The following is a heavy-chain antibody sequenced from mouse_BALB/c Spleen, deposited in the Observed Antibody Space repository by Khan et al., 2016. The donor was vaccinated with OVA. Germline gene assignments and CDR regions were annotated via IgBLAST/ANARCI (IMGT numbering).Heavy chain of an antibody. Sequence: QVQLKESGPGLVAPSQSLSITCTVSGFSLTSYGVSWVRQPPGKGLEWLGVIWGDGNTNFHSALRSRLSISKENSKSQVFLQLNRLQTDDTATSYCAKDLGYDAVDYGGQGTSVTVSS. CDR3: AKDLGYDAVDY. V-gene: IGHV2-3*01. CDR2: IWGDGNT. D-gene: IGHD4-1*01. J-gene: IGHJ4*01. CDR1: GFSLTSYG.